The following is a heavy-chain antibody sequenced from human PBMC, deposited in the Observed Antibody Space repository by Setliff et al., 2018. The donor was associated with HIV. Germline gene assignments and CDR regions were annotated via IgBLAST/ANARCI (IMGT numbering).Heavy chain of an antibody. Sequence: SETLSLTCTVSGGSISIGGYYWGWIRQHPGKGLEWIGYIYHNGSTYYNPSLKSRVTISVDTSKNQFSLKLSSVTAADTAVYYCARVPPLKAFGGVISLYYLDYWGQGTLVTVSS. V-gene: IGHV4-31*03. J-gene: IGHJ4*02. CDR1: GGSISIGGYY. CDR2: IYHNGST. D-gene: IGHD3-16*02. CDR3: ARVPPLKAFGGVISLYYLDY.